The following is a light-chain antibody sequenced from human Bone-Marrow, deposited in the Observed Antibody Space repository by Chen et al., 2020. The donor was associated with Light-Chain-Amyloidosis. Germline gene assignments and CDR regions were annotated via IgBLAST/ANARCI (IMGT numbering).Light chain of an antibody. CDR2: DVS. J-gene: IGLJ3*02. CDR1: SSDVGDYKY. Sequence: QSALTQPASVSGSPGQSIAISCTGSSSDVGDYKYVSWYQQHPGKVPKLMIYDVSNRPSGVSNRFSGSKSGNTASLTISGLQAEDEADYYCSSSTSGSTWVFGGGTKLTVL. V-gene: IGLV2-14*03. CDR3: SSSTSGSTWV.